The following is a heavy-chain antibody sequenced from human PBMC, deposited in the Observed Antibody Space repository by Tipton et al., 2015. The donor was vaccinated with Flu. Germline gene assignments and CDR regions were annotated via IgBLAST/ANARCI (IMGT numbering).Heavy chain of an antibody. Sequence: QLVQSGGGLVQPGGSLRLSCAASGFTFSTYWMHWVRQAPGKGLEWVANIKQDGSVTYYVDSVKGRFTISRDNARNSVYLQMSSLRAEDMAVYYCARQIYSSGELDYDYYFMDVWGKGTTVTVSS. V-gene: IGHV3-7*03. J-gene: IGHJ6*03. CDR3: ARQIYSSGELDYDYYFMDV. CDR2: IKQDGSVT. CDR1: GFTFSTYW. D-gene: IGHD6-25*01.